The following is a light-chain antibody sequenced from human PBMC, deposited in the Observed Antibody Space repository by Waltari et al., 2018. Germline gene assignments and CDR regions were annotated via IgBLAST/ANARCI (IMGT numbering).Light chain of an antibody. CDR1: SPNIGSNT. CDR2: SNN. J-gene: IGLJ1*01. V-gene: IGLV1-44*01. CDR3: AAWDDILNGYV. Sequence: QSVLTQPPSASGTPGQRVTTSCSGSSPNIGSNTVNWYQQLPGTAPKLLIYSNNQRPSGVPDRFSGAKSGTSASLAISGLQSEDEADYYCAAWDDILNGYVFGTGTKVTVL.